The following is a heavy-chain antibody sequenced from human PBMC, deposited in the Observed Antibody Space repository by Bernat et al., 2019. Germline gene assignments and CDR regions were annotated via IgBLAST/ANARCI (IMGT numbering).Heavy chain of an antibody. J-gene: IGHJ6*02. V-gene: IGHV1-69*04. D-gene: IGHD2-2*01. CDR1: GGTFSSYA. CDR3: ACVAGYCSSTSCYFDPPDYYYYGMDV. Sequence: QVQLVQSGAEVKKPGSSVKVSCKASGGTFSSYAISWVRQAPGQGLEWMGRIIPILGIANYAQKFQGRVTITADKSTSTAYMELSSLRSEDTAVYYCACVAGYCSSTSCYFDPPDYYYYGMDVWGQGTTVTVSS. CDR2: IIPILGIA.